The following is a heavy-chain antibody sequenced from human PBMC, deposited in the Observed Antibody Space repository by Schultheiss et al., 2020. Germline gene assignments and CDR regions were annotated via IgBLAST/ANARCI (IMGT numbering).Heavy chain of an antibody. Sequence: ASVKVSCKASGYTFTSYDINWVRQATGQGLEWMGWMNPNSGNTGYAQKFQGRVTMTRDTSISTAYMELSRLRSDDTAAYYCARGPYGSGIDYWGQGTLVTVSS. J-gene: IGHJ4*02. CDR3: ARGPYGSGIDY. CDR1: GYTFTSYD. CDR2: MNPNSGNT. D-gene: IGHD3-10*01. V-gene: IGHV1-8*01.